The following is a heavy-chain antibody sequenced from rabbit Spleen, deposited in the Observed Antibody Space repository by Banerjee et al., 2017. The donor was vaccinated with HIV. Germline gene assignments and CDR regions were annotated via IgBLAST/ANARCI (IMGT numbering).Heavy chain of an antibody. D-gene: IGHD2-1*01. V-gene: IGHV1S45*01. Sequence: QQQLVESGGGLVKPGASLTLTCTASGFSFSSGYFMCWVRQAPGKGLEWIACISAGNSGSTYYASWAKGRFTISKTSSTTLTLQMANLTAADTATYFCARGSATMTLVITGYYLSLWGQGTLVTVS. CDR1: GFSFSSGYF. J-gene: IGHJ3*01. CDR2: ISAGNSGST. CDR3: ARGSATMTLVITGYYLSL.